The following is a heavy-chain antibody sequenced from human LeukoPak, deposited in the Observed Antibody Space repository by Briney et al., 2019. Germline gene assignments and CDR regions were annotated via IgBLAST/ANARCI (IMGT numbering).Heavy chain of an antibody. CDR1: GFTFSSYW. V-gene: IGHV3-7*01. J-gene: IGHJ4*02. CDR3: ASATSWLPFDY. CDR2: IKQDGSEK. D-gene: IGHD5-12*01. Sequence: PGGSLRLSCAASGFTFSSYWMGWVRQAPGKGLEWVANIKQDGSEKYYVDSVKGRFTISRDNAKNSLYLQMNSLRAEDTAVYYCASATSWLPFDYWGQGTLVTVSS.